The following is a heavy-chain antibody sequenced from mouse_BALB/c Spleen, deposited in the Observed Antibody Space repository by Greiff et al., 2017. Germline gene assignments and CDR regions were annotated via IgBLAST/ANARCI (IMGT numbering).Heavy chain of an antibody. J-gene: IGHJ2*01. Sequence: VQLKESGGGLVQPGGSLKLSCAASGFTFSSYGMSWVRQTPDKRLELVATINSNGGSTYYPDSVKGRFTISRDNAKNTLYLQMSSLKSEDTAMYYCARVSTTVVENFDYWGQGTTLTVSS. CDR3: ARVSTTVVENFDY. CDR2: INSNGGST. V-gene: IGHV5-6-3*01. CDR1: GFTFSSYG. D-gene: IGHD1-1*01.